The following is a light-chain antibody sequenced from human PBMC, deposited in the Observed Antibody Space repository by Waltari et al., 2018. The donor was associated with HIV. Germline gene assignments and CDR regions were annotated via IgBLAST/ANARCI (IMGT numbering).Light chain of an antibody. CDR3: QSYDSSLSGVV. J-gene: IGLJ2*01. Sequence: QSVLTQPPSVSGAPGQRVTISCTGSSSNIGAGYDVHWYQQLPGTAPKLLIYGNSNRPSWVPDRFSGSKSGTSASLAIPWLQAEDGADYYCQSYDSSLSGVVFGGGTKLTVL. V-gene: IGLV1-40*01. CDR1: SSNIGAGYD. CDR2: GNS.